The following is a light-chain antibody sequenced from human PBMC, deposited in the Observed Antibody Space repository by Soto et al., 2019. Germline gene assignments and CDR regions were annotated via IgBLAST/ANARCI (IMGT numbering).Light chain of an antibody. V-gene: IGKV1-5*03. CDR3: QQYNSYWT. CDR1: QSISNW. Sequence: DIQMTQSPSTLSASVGDRVTISCRASQSISNWLAWYQQKPGKAPMLLIHKASSLESGVPSRFSGSGSRTEFTLTISSLQPDDFATYFCQQYNSYWTFGQGTKVEIK. CDR2: KAS. J-gene: IGKJ1*01.